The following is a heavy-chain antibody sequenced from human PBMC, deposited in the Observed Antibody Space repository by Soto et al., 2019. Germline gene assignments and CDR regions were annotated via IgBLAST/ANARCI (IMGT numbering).Heavy chain of an antibody. V-gene: IGHV3-73*01. D-gene: IGHD3-3*01. CDR2: IRSKGNNYAT. CDR1: GFTFSGSA. Sequence: EVQLVESGGGLVQPGGSLKRSCAASGFTFSGSALHWVRQASGKGLEWVGRIRSKGNNYATAYGASLKGRFTISRDDSKNTAYLQMNSLNTEDTAVYYCSRQASDFWSGKPQYYMDVWGKGTTVTVSS. J-gene: IGHJ6*03. CDR3: SRQASDFWSGKPQYYMDV.